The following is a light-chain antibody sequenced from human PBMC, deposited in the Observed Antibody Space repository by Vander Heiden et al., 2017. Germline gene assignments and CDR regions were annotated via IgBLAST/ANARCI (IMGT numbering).Light chain of an antibody. CDR1: QSVSSN. CDR2: GAS. Sequence: EIVMTQSAATLSVSPGERATLSCRASQSVSSNLAWYQQKPGQAPRLLIYGASTRATGIPARFSGSGSGTEFTLTISSLQSEDFAVYYCLQYKNWPWTFGPGTKVEIK. CDR3: LQYKNWPWT. J-gene: IGKJ1*01. V-gene: IGKV3-15*01.